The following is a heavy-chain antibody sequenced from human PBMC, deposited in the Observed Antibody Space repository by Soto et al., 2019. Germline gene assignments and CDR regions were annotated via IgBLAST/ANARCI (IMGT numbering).Heavy chain of an antibody. J-gene: IGHJ3*02. D-gene: IGHD5-12*01. V-gene: IGHV4-31*03. CDR2: IYYSGST. Sequence: QVQLQESGPGLVKPSQTLSLTCTVSGGSISSGGYYWSWIRQHPGKGPEWIGYIYYSGSTYYNPSLKSRVTISVDTSKNQFSLKLSSVTAADTAVYYCAREPRGYDYGQGAFDIWGQGTMVTVSS. CDR3: AREPRGYDYGQGAFDI. CDR1: GGSISSGGYY.